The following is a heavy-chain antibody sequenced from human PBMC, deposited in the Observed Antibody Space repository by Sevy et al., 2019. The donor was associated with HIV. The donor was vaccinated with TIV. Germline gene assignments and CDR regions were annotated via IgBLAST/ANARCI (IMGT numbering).Heavy chain of an antibody. V-gene: IGHV1-69*13. CDR2: IIPMFGTA. CDR1: GRTFSNYA. Sequence: ASVKVSCKASGRTFSNYAISWVRQAPGQGLEWMGGIIPMFGTANYVQKFQGRVTITADESTSTAYMELSSLRSEDTAVYYCAKSISWYASFDSWGQGTLLTVSS. J-gene: IGHJ4*02. CDR3: AKSISWYASFDS. D-gene: IGHD6-13*01.